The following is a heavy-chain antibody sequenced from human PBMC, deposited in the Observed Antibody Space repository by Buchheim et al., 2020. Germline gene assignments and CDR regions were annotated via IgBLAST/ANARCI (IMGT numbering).Heavy chain of an antibody. Sequence: QLQLQESGSGLVKPSQTLSLTCAVSGGSISSGGYYWSWIRQPAGKGLEWIGRIYTSGSTNYNPSLKSRVTMSVDTSKNPFSLKLSSVTAADTAVYYCARARGGRWLQTDYWGQGTL. CDR1: GGSISSGGYY. J-gene: IGHJ4*02. CDR2: IYTSGST. D-gene: IGHD5-24*01. CDR3: ARARGGRWLQTDY. V-gene: IGHV4-61*02.